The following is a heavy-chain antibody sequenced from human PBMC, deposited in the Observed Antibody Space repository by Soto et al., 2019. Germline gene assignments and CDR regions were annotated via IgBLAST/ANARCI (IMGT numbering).Heavy chain of an antibody. CDR1: GGSISSGGYY. CDR3: ARLGYDCSTTSCYLGYPYGMDV. CDR2: IYYSGRT. D-gene: IGHD2-2*01. Sequence: SETLSLTCTVSGGSISSGGYYLSWIRQHPGKGLEWIGYIYYSGRTYYNPSLNSRVSIPVDTSKNQFSMRLRSVTAADTAMYFGARLGYDCSTTSCYLGYPYGMDVWGQGT. J-gene: IGHJ6*02. V-gene: IGHV4-31*03.